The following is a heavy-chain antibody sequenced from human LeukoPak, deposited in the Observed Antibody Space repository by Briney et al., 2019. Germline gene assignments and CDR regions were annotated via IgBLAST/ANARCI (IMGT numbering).Heavy chain of an antibody. CDR1: GFTFSSYS. Sequence: GGSLRLSCAASGFTFSSYSMNWVRQAPGKGLEWVSSISSSSSYIYYADSVKGRFTISRDNAKNSLYLQMNSLRAEDTAVYHCARRDYGDYPDAFDIWGQGTMVTVSS. D-gene: IGHD4-17*01. J-gene: IGHJ3*02. V-gene: IGHV3-21*01. CDR3: ARRDYGDYPDAFDI. CDR2: ISSSSSYI.